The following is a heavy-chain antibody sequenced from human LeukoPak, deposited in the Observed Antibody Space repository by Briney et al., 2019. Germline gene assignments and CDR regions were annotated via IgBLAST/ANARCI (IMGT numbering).Heavy chain of an antibody. D-gene: IGHD4-11*01. V-gene: IGHV3-73*01. CDR1: GFTFSDSA. Sequence: PGGSLRLSCAASGFTFSDSAMHWVRQASGKGLEWVGRIKSKANSYATAYAGSVKGRFTISRDDSKNTAYLQMNSLKTEDTAVYYCTTYSNSHYYYGMDVWGQGTTVTVSS. J-gene: IGHJ6*02. CDR2: IKSKANSYAT. CDR3: TTYSNSHYYYGMDV.